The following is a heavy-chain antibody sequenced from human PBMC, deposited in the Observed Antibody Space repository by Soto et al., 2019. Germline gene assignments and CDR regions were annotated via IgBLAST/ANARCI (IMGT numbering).Heavy chain of an antibody. CDR2: MYYSGST. J-gene: IGHJ6*02. V-gene: IGHV4-39*07. CDR1: GGSISSGSYY. D-gene: IGHD6-13*01. Sequence: SETLSLTCTVSGGSISSGSYYWGWIRQPPGKGLEWIGSMYYSGSTYYNPSLKSRVTISVDTSKNQFSLKLSSVTAADTAVYYCARGLGNYEYYGMDVWGQGTTVTVSS. CDR3: ARGLGNYEYYGMDV.